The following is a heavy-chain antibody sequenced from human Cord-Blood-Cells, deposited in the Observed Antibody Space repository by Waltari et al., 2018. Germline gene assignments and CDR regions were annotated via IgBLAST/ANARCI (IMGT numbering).Heavy chain of an antibody. D-gene: IGHD3-10*01. CDR3: ARGRHSRGHFDY. CDR1: GGSFSGYY. V-gene: IGHV4-34*01. Sequence: QVQLQQWGAGLLKPSETLSLTCAVYGGSFSGYYWSWIRQPPGKGLEGIGEINHRGSTNYTPSLKSRVTISVDTSKNQFSLKLSSVTAADTAVYYCARGRHSRGHFDYWGQGTLVTVSS. CDR2: INHRGST. J-gene: IGHJ4*02.